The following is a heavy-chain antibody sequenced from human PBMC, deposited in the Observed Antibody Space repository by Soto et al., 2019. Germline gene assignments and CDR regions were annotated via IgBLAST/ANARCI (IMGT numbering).Heavy chain of an antibody. CDR1: GFSFCSDA. V-gene: IGHV3-23*01. J-gene: IGHJ5*02. D-gene: IGHD6-19*01. CDR2: ISGSGGST. CDR3: AKGGQYSSGWYSPAPQDP. Sequence: GVSVRVACASSGFSFCSDAMSWFRQSPGKELEWVSAISGSGGSTYYADSVKGRFTISRDNSKNTLYLQMNSLRAEDTAVYYCAKGGQYSSGWYSPAPQDPWGQGILVT.